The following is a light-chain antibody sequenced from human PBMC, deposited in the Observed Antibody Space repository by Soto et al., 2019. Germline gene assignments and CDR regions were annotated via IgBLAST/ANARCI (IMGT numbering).Light chain of an antibody. V-gene: IGKV1-5*01. CDR3: QQYNDYLYT. Sequence: DIQMTHSPSTLSASVGDMVTITCRASQIISNWLAWYQQKPGKAPNLLIYDASSLKSGVPSRFSGSGSGTEFTLTISSLQPDDFATYYCQQYNDYLYTFGQGTKLEIK. CDR2: DAS. J-gene: IGKJ2*01. CDR1: QIISNW.